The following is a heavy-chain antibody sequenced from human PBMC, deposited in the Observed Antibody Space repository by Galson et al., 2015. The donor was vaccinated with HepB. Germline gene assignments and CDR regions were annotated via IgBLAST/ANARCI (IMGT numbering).Heavy chain of an antibody. J-gene: IGHJ6*02. D-gene: IGHD2-2*01. CDR1: GFTFSDYY. CDR3: ARGVPESSSYFYYGMDV. Sequence: SLRLSCAASGFTFSDYYMSWIRQAPGKGLEWVSYISRSSSYTTYGDSVKGRFTTSRDNAKNSLYLQINSLRAEDTAVYYCARGVPESSSYFYYGMDVWGQGTTVTVSS. V-gene: IGHV3-11*06. CDR2: ISRSSSYT.